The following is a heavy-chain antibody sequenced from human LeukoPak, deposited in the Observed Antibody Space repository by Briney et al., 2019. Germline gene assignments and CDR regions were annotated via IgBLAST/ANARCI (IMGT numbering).Heavy chain of an antibody. CDR3: ARGRRIVAMLDY. CDR2: ITRSGTYI. Sequence: GGSLRLSCAASGFTFSNYNMNWVRQAPGKAMEWVSSITRSGTYIFYADSVKGRFTISRDNAKNSLYLQMDSLGPEDTAVYYCARGRRIVAMLDYWVQGTLVTVSS. V-gene: IGHV3-21*01. J-gene: IGHJ4*02. CDR1: GFTFSNYN. D-gene: IGHD5-12*01.